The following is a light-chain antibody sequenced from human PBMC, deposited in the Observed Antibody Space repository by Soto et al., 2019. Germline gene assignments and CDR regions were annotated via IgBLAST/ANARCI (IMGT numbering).Light chain of an antibody. Sequence: EIVMTQSPGTLSVSPGERATLSCRASQGVGTNLAWSQQSPGQDPRLLIYAASTRAPGIPARFSGRGSGTEFTLTISSLQSEDFARYFCQQYNNWPLYSFGQGTKLEIK. CDR1: QGVGTN. J-gene: IGKJ2*01. V-gene: IGKV3-15*01. CDR3: QQYNNWPLYS. CDR2: AAS.